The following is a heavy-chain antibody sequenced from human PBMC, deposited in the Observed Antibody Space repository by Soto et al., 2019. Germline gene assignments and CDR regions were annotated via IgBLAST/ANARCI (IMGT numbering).Heavy chain of an antibody. CDR3: ARDPHTYYYDSSGYYALDDAFDI. Sequence: GGSLRLSCAASGFTFSSYSMNWVRQAPGKGLEWVSSISSSSSYIYYADSVKGRFTISRDNAKNSLYLQMNSLRAEDTAVYYRARDPHTYYYDSSGYYALDDAFDIWGQGTMVTVSS. D-gene: IGHD3-22*01. CDR1: GFTFSSYS. V-gene: IGHV3-21*01. J-gene: IGHJ3*02. CDR2: ISSSSSYI.